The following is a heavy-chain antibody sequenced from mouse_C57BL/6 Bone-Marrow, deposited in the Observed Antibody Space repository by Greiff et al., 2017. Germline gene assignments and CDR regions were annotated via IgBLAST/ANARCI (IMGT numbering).Heavy chain of an antibody. V-gene: IGHV1-15*01. CDR2: IDPETGGT. CDR3: TRRGDYGSSFFAY. CDR1: GYTFTDYE. Sequence: VQLQQSGAELVRPGASVTLSCKASGYTFTDYEMHWVKQTPVHGLEWIGAIDPETGGTAYNQKFKGKAILTADKSSSTAYMELRSLTSEDSAVYYCTRRGDYGSSFFAYWGQGTLVTASA. D-gene: IGHD1-1*01. J-gene: IGHJ3*01.